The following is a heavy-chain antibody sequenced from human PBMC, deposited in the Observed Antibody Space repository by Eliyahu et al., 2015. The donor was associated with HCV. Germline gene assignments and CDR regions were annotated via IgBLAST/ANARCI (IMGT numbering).Heavy chain of an antibody. Sequence: EVQLVESGGGLVKPGGSLRLSCAASGFAFXNXWXXWVRQTPGKSLEGVGRIKNKADGETRDYAAPVKGRFTISRDDSGNTLYLQMNSLKTEDTAVYYCATGTVCAGDCFSGRLNYWGQGTLVTVSS. V-gene: IGHV3-15*01. CDR3: ATGTVCAGDCFSGRLNY. CDR2: IKNKADGETR. D-gene: IGHD2-21*02. CDR1: GFAFXNXW. J-gene: IGHJ4*02.